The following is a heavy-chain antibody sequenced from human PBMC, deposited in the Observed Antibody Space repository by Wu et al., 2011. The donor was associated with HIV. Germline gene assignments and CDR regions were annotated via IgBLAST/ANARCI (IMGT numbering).Heavy chain of an antibody. D-gene: IGHD3-10*01. Sequence: YWIGWVRQMPGKGLEWMGIVYPGDSEARYTPSFQGQVTMSVDKSTSTGYLQWRSLKASDTAIYYCVRLSGREFSDWGQGTLVTVSS. J-gene: IGHJ4*02. CDR2: VYPGDSEA. CDR3: VRLSGREFSD. CDR1: YW. V-gene: IGHV5-51*01.